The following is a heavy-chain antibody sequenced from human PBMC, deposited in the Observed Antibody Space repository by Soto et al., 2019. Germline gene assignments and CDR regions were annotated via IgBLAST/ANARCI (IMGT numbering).Heavy chain of an antibody. D-gene: IGHD6-13*01. CDR1: GGSISSYY. V-gene: IGHV4-59*01. Sequence: WETLSLTCTVSGGSISSYYWSWIRQPPGKVLEWIGYIYYSGSTNYNPSLKSRVTISVDTSKNQFSLKLSSVTAADTAVYYCARVKLRSSSSWYRDYYYYGMDVWGQGTTVTVSS. CDR2: IYYSGST. J-gene: IGHJ6*02. CDR3: ARVKLRSSSSWYRDYYYYGMDV.